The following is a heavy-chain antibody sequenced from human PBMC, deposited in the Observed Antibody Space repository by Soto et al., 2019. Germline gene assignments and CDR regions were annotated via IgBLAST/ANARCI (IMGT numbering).Heavy chain of an antibody. V-gene: IGHV3-15*07. Sequence: EVQLVESGGDSVQPGGSLRLTCAASGFTFTRAWLNWVRQAPGKGLEWVGRAKSEINGGAIDDAAPVKGRFTISRDASQNTFYLQMNSLRADDTAVYYCAADLPDWGAYAFDYWGHGTQVTVSS. D-gene: IGHD3-16*01. CDR3: AADLPDWGAYAFDY. J-gene: IGHJ4*01. CDR1: GFTFTRAW. CDR2: AKSEINGGAI.